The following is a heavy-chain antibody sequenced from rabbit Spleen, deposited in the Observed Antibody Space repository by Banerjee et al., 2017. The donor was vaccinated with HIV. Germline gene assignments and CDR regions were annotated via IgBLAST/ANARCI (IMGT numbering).Heavy chain of an antibody. V-gene: IGHV1S45*01. J-gene: IGHJ4*01. CDR2: INIFTGKS. Sequence: EQLEESGGGLVKPEGSLTLTCKASGVSLNDKDVMCWVRQAPGKGLEWIACINIFTGKSVYANWVNGRFSISRENAQNTVFLQMTSLTAADTATYFCARDGTGGSYFALWGPGTLVTVS. D-gene: IGHD8-1*01. CDR3: ARDGTGGSYFAL. CDR1: GVSLNDKDV.